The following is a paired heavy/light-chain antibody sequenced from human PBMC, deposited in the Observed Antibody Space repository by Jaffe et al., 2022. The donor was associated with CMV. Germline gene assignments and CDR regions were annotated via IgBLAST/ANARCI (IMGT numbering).Heavy chain of an antibody. CDR1: GVSIISYW. D-gene: IGHD3-22*01. V-gene: IGHV3-7*03. CDR2: IKQDGSEK. Sequence: EVHLVESGGGLVQPGGSLRLSCAASGVSIISYWMSWVRQAPGKGLEWVANIKQDGSEKYYVDSVKGRFTISRDNAQNSLYLEMNSLRAEDTAVYYCVRDRRRYYDGSGYYGDFDSWGQGTLVTVSS. J-gene: IGHJ4*02. CDR3: VRDRRRYYDGSGYYGDFDS.
Light chain of an antibody. J-gene: IGKJ2*01. CDR3: QQYNSYYT. CDR1: QSISYW. Sequence: DIQMTQSPSTLSASVGDRVTITCRASQSISYWLAWYQQKPGKAPKLLIYKASNLESGVPSRFSGSGSGTEFTLTISSLQPDDFATYYCQQYNSYYTFGQGTKLQIK. CDR2: KAS. V-gene: IGKV1-5*03.